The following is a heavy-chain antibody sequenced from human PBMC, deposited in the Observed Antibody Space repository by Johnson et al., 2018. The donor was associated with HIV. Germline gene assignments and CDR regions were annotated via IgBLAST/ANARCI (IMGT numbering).Heavy chain of an antibody. CDR2: ISYAGSNK. D-gene: IGHD2-2*01. Sequence: QVQLVESGGGVVQPGRSLRLSCAASGFTFSSYAMHWVHQAPGKGLEWVAVISYAGSNKYYADSVKGRFTISRDNSKNTLYLQMNSLRAEDTAVYYCARGRSSTRPSDLGSGAFDIWGQGTMVTVSS. J-gene: IGHJ3*02. V-gene: IGHV3-30*04. CDR1: GFTFSSYA. CDR3: ARGRSSTRPSDLGSGAFDI.